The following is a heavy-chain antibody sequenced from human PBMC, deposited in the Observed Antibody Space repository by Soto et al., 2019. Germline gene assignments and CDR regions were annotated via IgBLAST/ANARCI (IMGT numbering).Heavy chain of an antibody. CDR1: GFIFSNVW. CDR2: IKSKTDSGTT. CDR3: APEVLDY. J-gene: IGHJ4*02. Sequence: EVQLVESGGGLVKPGGSLRLSCAASGFIFSNVWMNWVRQAPGKGLEWVGHIKSKTDSGTTDYVAPVKGRFTISRDDSKNTLYLKMNNLKTEDSAVYYCAPEVLDYWGQGTLVTVS. V-gene: IGHV3-15*07. D-gene: IGHD3-10*01.